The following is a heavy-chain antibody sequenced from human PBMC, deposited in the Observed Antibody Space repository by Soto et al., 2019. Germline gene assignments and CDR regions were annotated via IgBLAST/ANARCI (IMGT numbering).Heavy chain of an antibody. D-gene: IGHD4-17*01. CDR3: AKDYDYGDSLPFDY. CDR1: GFSFRNYG. J-gene: IGHJ4*02. Sequence: EVQLLEAGGGLVQPGGSLRLSCAASGFSFRNYGMSWVRQAPGKGLEWLSAIIGNGDTAYYADSVRGRFTISIDNSKNTLYLQLNDLGAEDTAIYYCAKDYDYGDSLPFDYWGQGTLVTVSS. V-gene: IGHV3-23*01. CDR2: IIGNGDTA.